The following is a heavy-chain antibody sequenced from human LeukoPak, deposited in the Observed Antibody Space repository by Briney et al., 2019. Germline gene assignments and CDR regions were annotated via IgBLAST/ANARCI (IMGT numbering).Heavy chain of an antibody. CDR1: GYTLTELS. D-gene: IGHD6-19*01. Sequence: ASVKVSCKVSGYTLTELSMHWVRQAPGKGLEWRGGFDPEDGETIYAQKFQGRVTMTEDTSTDTAYMELSSLRSEDTAVYYCATALGSGWYLNAFDIWGQGTMVTVSS. J-gene: IGHJ3*02. CDR3: ATALGSGWYLNAFDI. CDR2: FDPEDGET. V-gene: IGHV1-24*01.